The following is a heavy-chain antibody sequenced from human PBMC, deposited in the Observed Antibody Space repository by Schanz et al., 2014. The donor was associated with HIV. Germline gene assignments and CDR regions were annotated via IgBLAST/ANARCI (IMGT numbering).Heavy chain of an antibody. V-gene: IGHV3-33*06. CDR3: AKDGSWEAFDVFDI. D-gene: IGHD1-26*01. Sequence: QVQLVESGGGVVQPGRSLRLSCTASGFTFSSSGMHWVRQAPGKGLEGVAALWYDESHKGYADSVKGRFTISRDNSKNTLYLEMNSLRPEDTAVYYCAKDGSWEAFDVFDIWGQGTMVTVSS. CDR2: LWYDESHK. J-gene: IGHJ3*02. CDR1: GFTFSSSG.